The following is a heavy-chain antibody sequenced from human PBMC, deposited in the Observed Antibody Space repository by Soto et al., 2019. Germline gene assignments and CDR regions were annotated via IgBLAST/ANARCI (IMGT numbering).Heavy chain of an antibody. J-gene: IGHJ4*02. V-gene: IGHV1-3*01. CDR3: ARRGESTNWYIVDIPLDF. CDR2: INAGNGNT. Sequence: ASVKVSCKASGYTFTSYAMHWVRQAPGQRLERMGWINAGNGNTKYSQKFQGRVTISADKSIDTAYLQWHSLEAADTATYYCARRGESTNWYIVDIPLDFWGQGTPVTVSS. CDR1: GYTFTSYA. D-gene: IGHD2-15*01.